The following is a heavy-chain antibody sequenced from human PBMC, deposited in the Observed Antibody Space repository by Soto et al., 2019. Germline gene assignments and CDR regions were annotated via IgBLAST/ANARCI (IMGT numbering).Heavy chain of an antibody. J-gene: IGHJ3*02. CDR2: IYYSAST. V-gene: IGHV4-39*01. Sequence: QLQLQESGPGLVKPSETLSLTCTVSGGSISSSSYYWGWIRQPPGKGLEWIGRIYYSASTYYNPSLKSRVTISVDTSKNQFSLKLSSVTAADTAVYYCAGPYDSGSYYGPYDAFDIWGQGTMVTVSS. CDR3: AGPYDSGSYYGPYDAFDI. D-gene: IGHD1-26*01. CDR1: GGSISSSSYY.